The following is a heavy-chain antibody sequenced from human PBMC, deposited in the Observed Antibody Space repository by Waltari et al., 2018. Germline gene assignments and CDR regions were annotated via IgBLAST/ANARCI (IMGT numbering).Heavy chain of an antibody. D-gene: IGHD4-4*01. V-gene: IGHV3-7*04. CDR1: GFTFSSYW. Sequence: EVQLVESGGGLVQPGGSLRLSCAASGFTFSSYWMSWVRQAPGKGLEWVANIKQDGSEKYYGDSVKGRFTISRDNAKNSLYLQMNSLRAEDTAVYYCARGGATVTPTYYYYYMDVWGKGTTVTISS. CDR3: ARGGATVTPTYYYYYMDV. CDR2: IKQDGSEK. J-gene: IGHJ6*03.